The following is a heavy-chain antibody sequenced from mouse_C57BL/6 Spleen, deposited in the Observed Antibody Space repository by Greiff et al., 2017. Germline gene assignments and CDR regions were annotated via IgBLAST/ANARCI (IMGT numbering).Heavy chain of an antibody. Sequence: QVQLQQSGAELVKPGASVKLSCKASGYTFTSYWMYWVNQRPGQGLEWIGYINPSSGYTKYNQKFKDKVTMTADKSSSTAYMQLSSLTYEDTAIYYCAEAYGYDDGFAYWGKGTLVTVSA. CDR3: AEAYGYDDGFAY. CDR1: GYTFTSYW. J-gene: IGHJ3*01. CDR2: INPSSGYT. D-gene: IGHD2-2*01. V-gene: IGHV1-7*01.